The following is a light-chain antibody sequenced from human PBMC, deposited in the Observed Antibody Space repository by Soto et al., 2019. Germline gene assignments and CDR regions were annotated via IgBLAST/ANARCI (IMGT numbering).Light chain of an antibody. Sequence: EIVMTQSPATLSVSPGERATLSCRASQSVSSNLAWYQQKPGQAPRLLIYGASTRATGIPARFSGSGSGTEFTLTISSLQSEDFAVYYCQQYNNWPPGTFGQGTTVELK. V-gene: IGKV3-15*01. J-gene: IGKJ1*01. CDR2: GAS. CDR1: QSVSSN. CDR3: QQYNNWPPGT.